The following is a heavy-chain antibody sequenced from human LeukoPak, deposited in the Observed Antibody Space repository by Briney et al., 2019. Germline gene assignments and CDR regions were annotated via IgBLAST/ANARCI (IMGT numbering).Heavy chain of an antibody. CDR1: GFTFSSYA. J-gene: IGHJ4*02. CDR2: ISGSGGST. V-gene: IGHV3-23*01. Sequence: GGSLRLSCAASGFTFSSYAMSWVRQAPGKGLEWVSAISGSGGSTYYADSVKGRFTISRDDAKNSLYLQMNSLRAEDTAFYYCARDDNWGFDYWGQGALVTVSS. D-gene: IGHD7-27*01. CDR3: ARDDNWGFDY.